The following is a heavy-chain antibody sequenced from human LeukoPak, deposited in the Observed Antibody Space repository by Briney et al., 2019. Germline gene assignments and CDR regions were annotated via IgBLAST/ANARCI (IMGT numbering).Heavy chain of an antibody. CDR1: GFTFSSYE. CDR3: ARAGYSSSWYLY. CDR2: ISSGGSDI. J-gene: IGHJ4*02. D-gene: IGHD6-13*01. Sequence: GGSLRLSCEASGFTFSSYEMNWVRQAPGKGLEWVSYISSGGSDIYYAASVKGRFTISRDNAKNSLYLQMNSLRAEDTAVYYCARAGYSSSWYLYWGQGTLVTVSS. V-gene: IGHV3-48*03.